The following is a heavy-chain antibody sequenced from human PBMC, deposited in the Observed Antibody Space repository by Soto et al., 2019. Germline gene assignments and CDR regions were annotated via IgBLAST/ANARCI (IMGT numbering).Heavy chain of an antibody. J-gene: IGHJ6*03. CDR1: GFTVSSNY. CDR3: GGGGGGVGGGYYYYMDV. CDR2: IYSGGST. Sequence: GGSLRLSCAASGFTVSSNYMSWVRQAPGKGLEWVSVIYSGGSTCYADSVKGRFTISRDNSKNTLYLQMNSLRAEDMAVYCWGGGGGGVGGGYYYYMDVWGKGTTVTVSS. V-gene: IGHV3-66*01. D-gene: IGHD3-10*01.